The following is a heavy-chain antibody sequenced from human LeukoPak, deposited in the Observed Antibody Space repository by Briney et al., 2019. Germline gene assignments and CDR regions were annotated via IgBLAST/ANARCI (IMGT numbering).Heavy chain of an antibody. Sequence: SETLSLTCTVSGGSISSYYWSWIRQPPGKGLEWVGYIYYSGSTNYNPSLKSRVTISVDTSKNQFSLKLSSVTAADTAVYYCARDRGSQPFIDYWGQGTLVTVSS. CDR1: GGSISSYY. D-gene: IGHD1-26*01. V-gene: IGHV4-59*01. CDR3: ARDRGSQPFIDY. J-gene: IGHJ4*02. CDR2: IYYSGST.